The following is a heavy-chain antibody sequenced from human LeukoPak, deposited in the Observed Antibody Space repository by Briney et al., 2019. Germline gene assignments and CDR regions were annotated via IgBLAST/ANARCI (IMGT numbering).Heavy chain of an antibody. Sequence: PSETLSLTCTVSGGSISSYYWSWIRQPPGKGLEWIGYIYYSGSTYYNPSLKSRVTISVDTSKNQFSLKLSSVTAADTAVYYCARHGTDWNDPWDYWGQGTLVTVSS. CDR3: ARHGTDWNDPWDY. J-gene: IGHJ4*02. CDR1: GGSISSYY. V-gene: IGHV4-59*08. CDR2: IYYSGST. D-gene: IGHD1-1*01.